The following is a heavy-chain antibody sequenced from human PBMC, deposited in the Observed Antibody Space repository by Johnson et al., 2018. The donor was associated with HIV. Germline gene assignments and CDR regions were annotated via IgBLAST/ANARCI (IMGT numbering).Heavy chain of an antibody. D-gene: IGHD6-13*01. CDR3: AKGSSSWPNDAFDI. CDR1: GFTFSSYW. CDR2: ISYDGSNK. J-gene: IGHJ3*02. Sequence: VQLVESGGGLVQPGKSLRLSCEASGFTFSSYWMHWVRQAPGKGLEWVAVISYDGSNKYYADSVKGRFTISRDNSKNTLYLQMNSLRAEDTAVYYCAKGSSSWPNDAFDIWGQGTMVTVSS. V-gene: IGHV3-30*18.